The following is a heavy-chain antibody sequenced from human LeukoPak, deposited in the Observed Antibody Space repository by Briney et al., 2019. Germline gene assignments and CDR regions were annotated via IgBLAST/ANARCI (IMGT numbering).Heavy chain of an antibody. D-gene: IGHD2-2*03. V-gene: IGHV3-23*01. CDR1: GFIFSNNA. CDR3: AKGIVGYCTSNSCYAYDP. Sequence: GGSLRLSCAASGFIFSNNAMSWIRQAPGRGLEWVSAITGSGDATFYADSVKGRFTISRGNSKNTLYLQMNSLRVEDTAVYYCAKGIVGYCTSNSCYAYDPWGQGTLVTVSS. CDR2: ITGSGDAT. J-gene: IGHJ5*02.